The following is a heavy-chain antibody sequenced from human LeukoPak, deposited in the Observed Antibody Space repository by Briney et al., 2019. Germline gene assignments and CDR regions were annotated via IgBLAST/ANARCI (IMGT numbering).Heavy chain of an antibody. CDR1: GGSISSYY. Sequence: PSETLSLTCTVSGGSISSYYWSWIRQPAGKGLEWIGRIYTSGSTNYNPSLKSRVTMSVDTSKNQLSLKLSSVTAADTAVYYCARSWEWELLSAVLYYFDYWGQGTLVTVSS. D-gene: IGHD1-26*01. CDR2: IYTSGST. CDR3: ARSWEWELLSAVLYYFDY. J-gene: IGHJ4*02. V-gene: IGHV4-4*07.